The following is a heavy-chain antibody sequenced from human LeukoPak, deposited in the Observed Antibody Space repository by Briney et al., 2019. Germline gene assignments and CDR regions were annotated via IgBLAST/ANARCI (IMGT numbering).Heavy chain of an antibody. Sequence: PSETPSLTCAVYGGSFSGYYWSWIRQPPGKGLEWIGEINHSGSTNYNPSLKSRVTISVDTSKNQFSLKLSSVTAADTAVYYCARGAPNTIFGVVIMVGLGKRFDYWGQGALVTVSS. J-gene: IGHJ4*02. CDR1: GGSFSGYY. D-gene: IGHD3-3*01. CDR2: INHSGST. CDR3: ARGAPNTIFGVVIMVGLGKRFDY. V-gene: IGHV4-34*01.